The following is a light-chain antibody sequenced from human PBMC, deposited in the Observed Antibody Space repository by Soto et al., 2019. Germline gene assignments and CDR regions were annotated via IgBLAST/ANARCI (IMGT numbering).Light chain of an antibody. CDR3: QQWDNVPLT. CDR2: DVS. Sequence: DVQMPQSPTLLSASVGDTVTITCRAGHNFKNYINWYQQKPGKAPKLLIYDVSKLETGVPPRFSGSRSGTHFTFTISNLQPEDFATYYCQQWDNVPLTFGGGTKVEIK. J-gene: IGKJ4*01. CDR1: HNFKNY. V-gene: IGKV1-33*01.